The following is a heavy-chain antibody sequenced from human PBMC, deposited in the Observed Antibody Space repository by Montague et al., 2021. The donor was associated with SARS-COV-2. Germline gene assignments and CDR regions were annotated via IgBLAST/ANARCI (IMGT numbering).Heavy chain of an antibody. Sequence: SETRSLTCIVSGGSTNYYYWSWIRQSPGKGLEWIGYMYYSGSTNYNPSLKSRVTMSIDRSKNQFSLKLRSVTAADTAVYYCARVARYCTNGVCQTYYYYGLDVWGQGTTVTASS. V-gene: IGHV4-59*01. D-gene: IGHD2-8*01. CDR2: MYYSGST. CDR3: ARVARYCTNGVCQTYYYYGLDV. J-gene: IGHJ6*02. CDR1: GGSTNYYY.